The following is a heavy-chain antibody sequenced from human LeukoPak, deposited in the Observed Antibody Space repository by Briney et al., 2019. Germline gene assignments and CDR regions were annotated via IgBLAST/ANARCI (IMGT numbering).Heavy chain of an antibody. D-gene: IGHD2-2*01. Sequence: HGESLKISCKGSGSRFTSYWIGWVRQMPGKGLEWMGIIYPGDSDTRYSPSFQGQVTISADKSISTAYLQWSSLKASDTAMYYCARRDIVVVPAAGGAFDIWGQGTMVTVSS. J-gene: IGHJ3*02. V-gene: IGHV5-51*01. CDR3: ARRDIVVVPAAGGAFDI. CDR2: IYPGDSDT. CDR1: GSRFTSYW.